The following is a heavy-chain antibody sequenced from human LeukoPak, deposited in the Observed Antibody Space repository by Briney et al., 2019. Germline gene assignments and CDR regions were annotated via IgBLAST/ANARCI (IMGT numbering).Heavy chain of an antibody. J-gene: IGHJ3*01. CDR1: GFTFTYYA. CDR3: ARGPDPVVRGPRRAFDL. D-gene: IGHD3-10*01. Sequence: GGSLRLSCAASGFTFTYYAMHWVRQAPGKGLEWVSVVSNDGSNQDYIDSVKGRFIISRDDSKSTVYLQMNSLRVDDTAMYYCARGPDPVVRGPRRAFDLWGQGTMVTVSS. V-gene: IGHV3-30-3*01. CDR2: VSNDGSNQ.